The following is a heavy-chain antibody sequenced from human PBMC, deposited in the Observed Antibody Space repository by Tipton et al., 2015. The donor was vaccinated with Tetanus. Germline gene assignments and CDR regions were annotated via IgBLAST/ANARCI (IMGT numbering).Heavy chain of an antibody. Sequence: SLRLSCVGSGFTFSRFALNWVRQAPGKGLERVSHISGDGRSIKYADSVKGRFTTSRDDAENSLHLQMNSLRDEDTAVYYCAREGTALYYYYGLDVWGQGTTVTVSS. V-gene: IGHV3-48*02. D-gene: IGHD1-7*01. J-gene: IGHJ6*02. CDR3: AREGTALYYYYGLDV. CDR1: GFTFSRFA. CDR2: ISGDGRSI.